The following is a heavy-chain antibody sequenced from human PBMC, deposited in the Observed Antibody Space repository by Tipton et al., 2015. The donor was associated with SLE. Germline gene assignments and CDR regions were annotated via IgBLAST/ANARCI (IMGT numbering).Heavy chain of an antibody. J-gene: IGHJ3*02. CDR1: GASISSGGYY. CDR3: ARRAQGTRIGAFDI. V-gene: IGHV4-31*03. D-gene: IGHD3-10*01. CDR2: IYYTGST. Sequence: LRLSCTVSGASISSGGYYWSWIRQHPGKGLEWIGYIYYTGSTYYNPSLKSRVTISVGTSRKHFSLKVSSVTAADTAVYYCARRAQGTRIGAFDIWGQGTMVTVSS.